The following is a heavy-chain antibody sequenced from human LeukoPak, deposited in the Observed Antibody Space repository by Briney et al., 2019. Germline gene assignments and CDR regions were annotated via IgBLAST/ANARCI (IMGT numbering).Heavy chain of an antibody. V-gene: IGHV3-7*03. D-gene: IGHD1-1*01. CDR3: AKSKTGSVTTSFDY. CDR1: GFTFSSYW. Sequence: PGGSLRLSCVASGFTFSSYWMSWVRQAPGKGLEWVGNIKQDGSEKFYVDSVKGRFTMSRDNAKNSLYLQMNSLRVDDTAVYYCAKSKTGSVTTSFDYWGQGALVTVSS. CDR2: IKQDGSEK. J-gene: IGHJ4*02.